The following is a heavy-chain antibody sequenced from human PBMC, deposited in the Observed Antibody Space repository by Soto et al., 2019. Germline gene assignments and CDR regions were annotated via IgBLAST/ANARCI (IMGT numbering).Heavy chain of an antibody. CDR3: ARDQGGNTLYHYGMDV. CDR2: ISYDGSNK. Sequence: QVQLVESGGGVVQPGRSLRLSCAASGFTFSSYAMHWVRQAPGKGLEWVAIISYDGSNKYYADSVKGRFTSSRDNSKNTLYLQMNSLRAEDTAVYYCARDQGGNTLYHYGMDVWGQGTTVTVSS. CDR1: GFTFSSYA. J-gene: IGHJ6*02. V-gene: IGHV3-30-3*01. D-gene: IGHD1-7*01.